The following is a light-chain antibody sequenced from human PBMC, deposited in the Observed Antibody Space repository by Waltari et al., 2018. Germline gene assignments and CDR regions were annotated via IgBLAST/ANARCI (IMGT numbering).Light chain of an antibody. V-gene: IGKV3-11*01. CDR2: DAP. CDR3: QQRSSWPLT. J-gene: IGKJ4*01. Sequence: EIVLTQSPATLSLSPGERATLSCRASQNISNNLAWYQQKPGQAPRLLIYDAPNRATGIPARFSGSGSGTDFTLTISSLEPEDFALYYCQQRSSWPLTFGGGTKVEIK. CDR1: QNISNN.